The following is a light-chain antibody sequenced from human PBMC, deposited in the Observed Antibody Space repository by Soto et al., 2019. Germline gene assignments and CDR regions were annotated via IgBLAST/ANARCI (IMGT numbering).Light chain of an antibody. CDR1: SSNIGSNY. J-gene: IGLJ2*01. CDR3: AAWDDSLSAVV. CDR2: SNN. V-gene: IGLV1-47*02. Sequence: QSALTQPPSASGTPGQRVTISCSGSSSNIGSNYVYWYQQLPGTAPKLLIYSNNQRPSGVPDRFSGSKSGTSASLAISGLRSEAEADYYCAAWDDSLSAVVFGGGTKVTVL.